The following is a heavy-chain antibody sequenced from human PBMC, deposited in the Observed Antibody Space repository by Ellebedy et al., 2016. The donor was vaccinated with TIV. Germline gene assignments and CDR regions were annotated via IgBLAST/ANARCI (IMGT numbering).Heavy chain of an antibody. V-gene: IGHV3-9*01. J-gene: IGHJ4*02. Sequence: SLKISCSTSGFTFDDYAVHWVRQAPGKGLEWVSGMSWNSAVIGYADSVKGRFTISRDNAKTSVYLQMNRLRAEDTALYFCTKDVEYDHGSGSYLKYWGQGTLVTVSS. CDR1: GFTFDDYA. CDR3: TKDVEYDHGSGSYLKY. D-gene: IGHD3-10*01. CDR2: MSWNSAVI.